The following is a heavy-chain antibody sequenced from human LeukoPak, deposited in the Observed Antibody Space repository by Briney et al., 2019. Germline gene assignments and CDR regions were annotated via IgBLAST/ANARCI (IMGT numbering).Heavy chain of an antibody. CDR1: GYILSGNG. CDR2: ISDHGSNK. CDR3: AKDRVFFY. V-gene: IGHV3-30*18. J-gene: IGHJ4*02. Sequence: PGGSLRVSCAAEGYILSGNGMQWDRQAPGKGLEGVAFISDHGSNKFYAGSVKGRFAISRDNSKNTLYLQMNSLRPEDTVVYYCAKDRVFFYLGQGTLVTVSS.